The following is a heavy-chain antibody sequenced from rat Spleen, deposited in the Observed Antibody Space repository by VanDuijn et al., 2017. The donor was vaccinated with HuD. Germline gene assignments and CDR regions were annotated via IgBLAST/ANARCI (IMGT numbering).Heavy chain of an antibody. CDR3: ARHMANPYYVMDA. CDR1: GFTFSNYY. J-gene: IGHJ4*01. CDR2: ITFEGSST. V-gene: IGHV5-22*01. D-gene: IGHD3-4*01. Sequence: EVQLVESGGGLVQPGRSLKLSCAASGFTFSNYYMAWVRQAPTKGLEWVASITFEGSSTYYGDSVKGRFTISRDNAKSTLYLQMNSLRSEDTATYYGARHMANPYYVMDAWGQGASVTVSS.